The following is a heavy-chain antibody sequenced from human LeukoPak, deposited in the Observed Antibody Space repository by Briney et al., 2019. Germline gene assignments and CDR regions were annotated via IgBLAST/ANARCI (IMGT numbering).Heavy chain of an antibody. J-gene: IGHJ6*03. V-gene: IGHV3-30*18. CDR2: ISYDGSNK. D-gene: IGHD3-16*01. CDR1: GFTFSSYG. Sequence: PGGSLRLSCAASGFTFSSYGMHWVRQAPGKGLEWVAVISYDGSNKYYADSVKGRFTISRDNSKNTLYLQMNSLRAEDTAVYYCAKDRGGSYYYYMDVWGKGTTVTVSS. CDR3: AKDRGGSYYYYMDV.